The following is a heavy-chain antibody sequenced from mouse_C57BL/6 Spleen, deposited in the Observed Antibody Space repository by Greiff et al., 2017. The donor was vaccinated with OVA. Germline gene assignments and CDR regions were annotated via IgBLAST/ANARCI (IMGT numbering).Heavy chain of an antibody. CDR1: GYTFTSYW. CDR2: INPSNGGT. J-gene: IGHJ3*01. CDR3: ARCDDGYPAWFAY. D-gene: IGHD2-3*01. V-gene: IGHV1-53*01. Sequence: VKLKQPGTELVKPGASVKLSCKASGYTFTSYWMHWVKQRPGQGLEWIGNINPSNGGTNYNEKFKSKATLTVDKSSSTAYMQLSSLTSEDSAVYYCARCDDGYPAWFAYWGQGTLVTVSA.